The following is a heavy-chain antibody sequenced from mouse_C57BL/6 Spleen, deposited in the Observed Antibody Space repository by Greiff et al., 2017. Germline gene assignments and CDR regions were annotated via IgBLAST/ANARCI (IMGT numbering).Heavy chain of an antibody. CDR1: GFTFSSYA. V-gene: IGHV5-4*01. D-gene: IGHD2-14*01. CDR2: ISDGGSYT. CDR3: ARDNYREFAY. Sequence: EVKLVESGGGLVKPGGSLKLSCAASGFTFSSYAMSWVRQTPEKRLEWVATISDGGSYTYYPDNVKGRFTISRDNAKNNLYLQMSHLKSEDTAMYYCARDNYREFAYWGQGTLVTVSA. J-gene: IGHJ3*01.